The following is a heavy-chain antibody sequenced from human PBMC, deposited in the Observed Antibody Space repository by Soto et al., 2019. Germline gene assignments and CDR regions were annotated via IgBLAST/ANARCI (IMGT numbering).Heavy chain of an antibody. CDR2: IYYSGST. V-gene: IGHV4-31*03. D-gene: IGHD6-13*01. CDR3: ARGRIAAAGNLFDP. CDR1: GGSISSGGYY. Sequence: SETRSLTCTVSGGSISSGGYYWSWIRQHPGKGLEWIGYIYYSGSTYYNPSLKSRVTISVDTSKNQFSLKLSSVTAADTAVYYCARGRIAAAGNLFDPWGQGTLVTVSS. J-gene: IGHJ5*02.